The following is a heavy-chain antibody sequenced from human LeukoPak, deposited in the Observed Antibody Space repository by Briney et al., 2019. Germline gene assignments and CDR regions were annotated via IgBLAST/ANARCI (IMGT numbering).Heavy chain of an antibody. D-gene: IGHD1-26*01. CDR3: VGDPTTNRFQYFQY. Sequence: KTGGSLRLSCTASGFTFSNFGVTWVRQAPGKGLEWVSCMDRHTDIYYANSVRGRFTISRDNAKNSVFLQMNRLTVEDTAVYYCVGDPTTNRFQYFQYWGQGALVTVSS. CDR1: GFTFSNFG. J-gene: IGHJ1*01. V-gene: IGHV3-21*01. CDR2: MDRHTDI.